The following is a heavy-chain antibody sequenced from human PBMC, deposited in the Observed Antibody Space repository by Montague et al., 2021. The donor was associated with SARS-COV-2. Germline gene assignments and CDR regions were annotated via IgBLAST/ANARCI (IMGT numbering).Heavy chain of an antibody. J-gene: IGHJ5*02. Sequence: SETLSLTCTVSGGSISSSSYYWGWIRQPPGKGLEWIGSISYSGSTYYNPSLKSRVTISVDTSKNQFSLKLSSVTAADTAVYYCARHRPIVVVIAIPGWFDPWGQGTLVTVSS. D-gene: IGHD2-21*01. V-gene: IGHV4-39*01. CDR2: ISYSGST. CDR3: ARHRPIVVVIAIPGWFDP. CDR1: GGSISSSSYY.